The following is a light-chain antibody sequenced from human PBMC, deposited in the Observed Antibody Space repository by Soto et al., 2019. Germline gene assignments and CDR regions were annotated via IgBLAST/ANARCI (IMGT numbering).Light chain of an antibody. Sequence: QSALTQPASVSGSPGQSITLTYTGTSSDVGNYDFVSWYQQHPGKAPKLIIYEVTNRPSGISNRFSGSKSGNTASLTISGLQSEDEAAYYCSSYTISNNLFYVFGTGTKLTVL. CDR3: SSYTISNNLFYV. J-gene: IGLJ1*01. CDR2: EVT. V-gene: IGLV2-14*01. CDR1: SSDVGNYDF.